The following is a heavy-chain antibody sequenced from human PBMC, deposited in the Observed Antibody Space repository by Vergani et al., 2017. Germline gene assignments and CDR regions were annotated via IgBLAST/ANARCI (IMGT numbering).Heavy chain of an antibody. CDR1: GGAVNSGSNF. CDR2: TSTDGST. D-gene: IGHD3-16*02. V-gene: IGHV4-61*02. Sequence: QVQLQESGPGLVKPSQTLSLTCSVSGGAVNSGSNFWTWIRQPAGKGLEWIGRTSTDGSTNYNPSLKSRVTVSVDTSKPQISLRLTSVTAEDTAVYYCARETVVTSWDGYRFHYMDVWGKGTTVTVSS. CDR3: ARETVVTSWDGYRFHYMDV. J-gene: IGHJ6*03.